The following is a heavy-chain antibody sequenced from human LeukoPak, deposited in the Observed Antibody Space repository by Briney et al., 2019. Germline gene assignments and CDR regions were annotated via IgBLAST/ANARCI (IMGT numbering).Heavy chain of an antibody. J-gene: IGHJ4*02. Sequence: GRSLRLSCTASGFTISTYWMSWVRQAPGKGLEWVANINQDGSKKYYVDSVKGRFTISRDNVKNSVYLQMNSLRAEDTAVYSCARAVAAADSYWGRGTLVTVSS. CDR3: ARAVAAADSY. CDR1: GFTISTYW. D-gene: IGHD6-13*01. V-gene: IGHV3-7*04. CDR2: INQDGSKK.